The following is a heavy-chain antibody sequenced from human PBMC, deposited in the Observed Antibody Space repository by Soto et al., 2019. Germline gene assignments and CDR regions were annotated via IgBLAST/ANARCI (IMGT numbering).Heavy chain of an antibody. CDR3: EKGGRQWLVTSDFNY. J-gene: IGHJ4*02. V-gene: IGHV3-30*18. CDR2: VYHDGRNT. D-gene: IGHD6-19*01. CDR1: GFTFSDYA. Sequence: VQLVESGGGVVQPGRSLRLSCAASGFTFSDYAMHWVRQAPGKGLEWVAVVYHDGRNTHYADSVKGRFTISRDSSKNTVSLEMPSLRAEDTAVYYCEKGGRQWLVTSDFNYWGQGALVTVSS.